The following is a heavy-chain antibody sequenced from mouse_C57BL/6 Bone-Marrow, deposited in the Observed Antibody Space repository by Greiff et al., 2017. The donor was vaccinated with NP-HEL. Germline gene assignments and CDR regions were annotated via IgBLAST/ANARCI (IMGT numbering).Heavy chain of an antibody. D-gene: IGHD3-3*01. V-gene: IGHV1-69*01. Sequence: QVQLKQPGAELVMPGASVKLSCKASGYTFTSYWMHWVKQRPGQGLEWIGELDPSDSYTNYNQKFKGKSTLTVDKSSSTAYMQLSSLTSEDSAVYYCVGTASPYWYFDVWGTGTTVTVSS. J-gene: IGHJ1*03. CDR1: GYTFTSYW. CDR3: VGTASPYWYFDV. CDR2: LDPSDSYT.